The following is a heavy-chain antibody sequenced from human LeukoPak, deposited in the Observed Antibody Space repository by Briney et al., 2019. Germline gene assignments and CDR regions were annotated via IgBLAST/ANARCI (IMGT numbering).Heavy chain of an antibody. CDR3: ARGSQAPKPYWFDP. V-gene: IGHV1-2*06. CDR1: GYTFTGYY. CDR2: INPNSGGT. D-gene: IGHD1-14*01. J-gene: IGHJ5*02. Sequence: ASVKVSCKASGYTFTGYYMHWVRQAPGQGLEWMGRINPNSGGTNYAQKFQGRVTMTRDTSISTAYMELSRLRSDDTAVYYCARGSQAPKPYWFDPWGQGTLVTVSS.